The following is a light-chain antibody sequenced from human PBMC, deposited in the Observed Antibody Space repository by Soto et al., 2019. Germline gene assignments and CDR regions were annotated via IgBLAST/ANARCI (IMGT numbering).Light chain of an antibody. Sequence: QTVVTQEPSFSVSPGGTVTLTCGLSSGSVSTSYYASWYQQTPGQAPRTLIYSTNTRSSGVPDRFSGSILGNKAALTITGAQADDESDYYCVLYMGSGISVFGGGTNPTVL. V-gene: IGLV8-61*01. CDR3: VLYMGSGISV. CDR1: SGSVSTSYY. J-gene: IGLJ3*02. CDR2: STN.